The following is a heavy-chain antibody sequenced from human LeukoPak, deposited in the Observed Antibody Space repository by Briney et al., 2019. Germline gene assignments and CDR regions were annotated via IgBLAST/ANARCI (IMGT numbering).Heavy chain of an antibody. Sequence: GGSLRLSCAASGFTLSDYYMSWIRQAQGKGLDGVSYISSISYTNYADSVKGRFTISRDNAKNSLYLQMNSLRAEDTAVYYCARPRGSGSYYDNWFDPWGQGTLVTVSS. CDR3: ARPRGSGSYYDNWFDP. D-gene: IGHD3-10*01. J-gene: IGHJ5*02. V-gene: IGHV3-11*06. CDR2: ISSISYT. CDR1: GFTLSDYY.